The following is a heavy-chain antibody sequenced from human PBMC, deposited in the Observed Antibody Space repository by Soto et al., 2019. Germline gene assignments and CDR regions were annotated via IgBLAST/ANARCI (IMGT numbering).Heavy chain of an antibody. D-gene: IGHD6-19*01. CDR1: GGTFSSYA. J-gene: IGHJ6*02. V-gene: IGHV1-69*06. Sequence: QVQLVQSGAEVKKPGSSVKVSCKASGGTFSSYAISWVRQAPGQGLEWMGGISAIFGTANYGQKFQGRGKITADKSTSTTYMQLSSLRSEDKDVYYCARGILAVAGTKDYYYYGMDVWGQGTTVTVSS. CDR3: ARGILAVAGTKDYYYYGMDV. CDR2: ISAIFGTA.